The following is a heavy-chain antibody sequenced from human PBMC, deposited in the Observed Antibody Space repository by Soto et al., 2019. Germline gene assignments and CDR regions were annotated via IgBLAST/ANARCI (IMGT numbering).Heavy chain of an antibody. CDR3: ARHVPSYDFWSGYPIVWFDP. CDR1: GGSISSSSYY. Sequence: SETLSLTCTVSGGSISSSSYYWGWIRQPPGKGLEWIGSIYYSGSTYYNPSLKSRVTISVDTSKNQFSLKLSSVTAADTAVYYCARHVPSYDFWSGYPIVWFDPWGQGTLVTVSS. V-gene: IGHV4-39*01. CDR2: IYYSGST. D-gene: IGHD3-3*01. J-gene: IGHJ5*02.